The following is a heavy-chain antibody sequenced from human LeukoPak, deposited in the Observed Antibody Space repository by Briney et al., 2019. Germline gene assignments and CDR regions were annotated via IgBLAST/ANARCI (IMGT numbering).Heavy chain of an antibody. CDR1: GYTFTGYY. CDR2: INPNSGGT. J-gene: IGHJ6*02. Sequence: VASVKVSCKASGYTFTGYYMRWVRQAPGQGLEWVGWINPNSGGTNYAQKFQGRVTMTRDTSISTAYMELSRLRSDDTAVYYCARAEVTNYYYYYGMDVWGQGTTVTVSS. D-gene: IGHD4-17*01. CDR3: ARAEVTNYYYYYGMDV. V-gene: IGHV1-2*02.